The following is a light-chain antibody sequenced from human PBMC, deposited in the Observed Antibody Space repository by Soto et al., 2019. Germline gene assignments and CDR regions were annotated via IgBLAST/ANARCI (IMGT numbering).Light chain of an antibody. V-gene: IGKV3-11*01. J-gene: IGKJ4*01. CDR2: NTS. CDR3: QQRYNWPPLT. CDR1: QTVGSF. Sequence: EIVLTQSPATLSLSPGERATLSCRASQTVGSFLAWYQHKPGQAPRLLIYNTSKRANGIPARFSGRGSGTDFTLTISSLEPEDFAVYYCQQRYNWPPLTFGGGTKVEMK.